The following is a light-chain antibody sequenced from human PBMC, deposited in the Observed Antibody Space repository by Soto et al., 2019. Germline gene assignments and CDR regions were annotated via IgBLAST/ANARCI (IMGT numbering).Light chain of an antibody. CDR1: QIFNKK. CDR2: AAS. V-gene: IGKV3-15*01. Sequence: IVLTKSPATLSVSPGERVTLSCSASQIFNKKVAWYQQKPGQPPRLLIYAASTRATDVPARLSGGGSETEFTLTISSLQSEDFAVYFCQQYNIWPLWTFGQGTKVDI. J-gene: IGKJ1*01. CDR3: QQYNIWPLWT.